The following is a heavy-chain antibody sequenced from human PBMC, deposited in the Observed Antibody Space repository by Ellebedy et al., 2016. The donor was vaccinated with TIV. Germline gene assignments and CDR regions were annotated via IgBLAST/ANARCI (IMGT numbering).Heavy chain of an antibody. J-gene: IGHJ4*02. CDR2: INSDGSTT. CDR3: ARAEHYDILTGYFDY. V-gene: IGHV3-74*01. D-gene: IGHD3-9*01. Sequence: PGGSLRLSCAASGFTFSSHWMHWVRQAPGKGLVWVSRINSDGSTTSYADSVEGRFTIFRDNGKNTLNLQMNSLRVEDTAVYYCARAEHYDILTGYFDYWGQGTLVTVSS. CDR1: GFTFSSHW.